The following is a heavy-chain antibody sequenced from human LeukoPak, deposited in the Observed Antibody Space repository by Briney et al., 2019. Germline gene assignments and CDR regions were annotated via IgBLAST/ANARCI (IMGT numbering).Heavy chain of an antibody. V-gene: IGHV1-2*02. CDR3: ARDRPGYSSGWYSDY. D-gene: IGHD6-19*01. CDR1: GYTFTGYY. Sequence: ASVKVSCKASGYTFTGYYMHWVRQAPGQGLEWMGWINPSSGGTNYAQKFQGRVTMSRDTYISTAYMELSRLRSDDTAVYYCARDRPGYSSGWYSDYWGQGTLVTVSS. J-gene: IGHJ4*02. CDR2: INPSSGGT.